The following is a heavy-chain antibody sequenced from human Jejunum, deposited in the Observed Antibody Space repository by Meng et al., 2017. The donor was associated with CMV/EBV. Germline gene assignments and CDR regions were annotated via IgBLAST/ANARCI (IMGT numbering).Heavy chain of an antibody. CDR3: ARELELLNYLDY. CDR2: ISSSSSSI. J-gene: IGHJ4*02. CDR1: GLTVGTYS. V-gene: IGHV3-21*06. D-gene: IGHD1-7*01. Sequence: SGLTVGTYSMNWVRQAPGKGLEWVSSISSSSSSIYYTDSVKGRFTISRDNAKNSLFLLMNSLRAEDAAVYFCARELELLNYLDYWGQGTLVTVSS.